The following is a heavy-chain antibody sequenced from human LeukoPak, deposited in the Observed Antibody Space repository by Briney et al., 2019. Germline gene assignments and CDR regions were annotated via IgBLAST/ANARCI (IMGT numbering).Heavy chain of an antibody. V-gene: IGHV5-51*01. J-gene: IGHJ5*02. CDR1: GYRFTSYW. CDR3: ARSPDCSGGSCYSYWFDP. D-gene: IGHD2-15*01. CDR2: IYPGDSDT. Sequence: GESLKISCKGSGYRFTSYWIGWVRQMPGKGLEWMGIIYPGDSDTRYSPSFQGQVTISADKSISTAYLQWSSLKASDTAMYYCARSPDCSGGSCYSYWFDPWGQGTLVTVSS.